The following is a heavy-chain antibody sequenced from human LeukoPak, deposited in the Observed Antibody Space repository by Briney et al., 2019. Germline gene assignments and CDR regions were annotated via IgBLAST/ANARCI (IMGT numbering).Heavy chain of an antibody. CDR2: IYTSGST. J-gene: IGHJ4*02. D-gene: IGHD2-2*02. Sequence: SETLSLTCTVSGGSISSYYWSWIRQPAGKGLEWIGRIYTSGSTDYNPSLKSRVTMSVDTSKNQFSLKLSSVTAADTAVYYCARDYCSSTSCYIGYWGQGTLVTVSS. CDR1: GGSISSYY. CDR3: ARDYCSSTSCYIGY. V-gene: IGHV4-4*07.